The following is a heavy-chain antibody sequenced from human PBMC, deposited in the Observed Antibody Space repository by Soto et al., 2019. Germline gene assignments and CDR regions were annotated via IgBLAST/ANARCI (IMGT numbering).Heavy chain of an antibody. CDR3: ARGGDPYDFWSGPHSCFVP. V-gene: IGHV1-2*02. Sequence: GASVKVSCKASGYTFTGYYMHWVRQAPGQGLEWMGWINPNSGGTNYAQKFQGRVTMTRDTSISTAYMELSRLRSDDTAVYYCARGGDPYDFWSGPHSCFVPWCQGTLGTVST. CDR2: INPNSGGT. J-gene: IGHJ5*02. CDR1: GYTFTGYY. D-gene: IGHD3-3*01.